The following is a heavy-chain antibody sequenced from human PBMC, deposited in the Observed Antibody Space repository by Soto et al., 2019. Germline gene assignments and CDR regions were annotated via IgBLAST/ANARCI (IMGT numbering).Heavy chain of an antibody. Sequence: PGGSLRLSCAASGFTFSSYAMSWVRQTPGKGLEWVSIIYSGGSTYYADSVKGRFTVSRDNSKNTLYLQMNSLRAEDTAVYYCARAPAAAGDYWGQGTLVTVSS. CDR3: ARAPAAAGDY. V-gene: IGHV3-66*01. D-gene: IGHD6-13*01. CDR2: IYSGGST. J-gene: IGHJ4*02. CDR1: GFTFSSYA.